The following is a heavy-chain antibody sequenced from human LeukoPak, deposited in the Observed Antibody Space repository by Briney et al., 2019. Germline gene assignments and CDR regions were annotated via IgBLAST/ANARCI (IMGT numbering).Heavy chain of an antibody. CDR3: ARSGFGELLSLYYYYYMDV. D-gene: IGHD3-10*01. V-gene: IGHV1-69*13. Sequence: SVKVSCKASGGTFSSYAISWVRQAPGQGLEWMGGIIPIFGTANYAQKFQGRVTITADESTSTAYMELSSLRSEDTAVYYCARSGFGELLSLYYYYYMDVWGKGTTVTISS. CDR2: IIPIFGTA. J-gene: IGHJ6*03. CDR1: GGTFSSYA.